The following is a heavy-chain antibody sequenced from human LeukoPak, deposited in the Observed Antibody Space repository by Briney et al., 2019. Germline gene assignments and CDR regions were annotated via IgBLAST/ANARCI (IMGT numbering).Heavy chain of an antibody. CDR3: ARTIAVAGKGDFDY. D-gene: IGHD6-19*01. CDR2: IDPDDSET. J-gene: IGHJ4*02. CDR1: GYSFRSFW. Sequence: GESLKISCKASGYSFRSFWIGWVRQMPGKGLEWMGVIDPDDSETRYSPSFQGQVTISADKSISTAYLQWSSLKASDTAMYYCARTIAVAGKGDFDYWGQGTLVTVSS. V-gene: IGHV5-51*01.